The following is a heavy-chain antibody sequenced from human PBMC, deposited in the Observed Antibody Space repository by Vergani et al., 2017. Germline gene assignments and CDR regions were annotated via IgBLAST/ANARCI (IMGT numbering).Heavy chain of an antibody. CDR1: GFIFDDYG. J-gene: IGHJ6*03. D-gene: IGHD6-6*01. CDR2: ISGSGSSK. Sequence: EVQLVESGGGVVRPGGSLRLSCAASGFIFDDYGMSWVRQAPGKGLEWVSGISGSGSSKFYEDSLKGRVTISRDNSKNTLYLQMNSLRAEDTAVYYCARSSSFHYYMDVWGKGTTVTVSS. CDR3: ARSSSFHYYMDV. V-gene: IGHV3-20*04.